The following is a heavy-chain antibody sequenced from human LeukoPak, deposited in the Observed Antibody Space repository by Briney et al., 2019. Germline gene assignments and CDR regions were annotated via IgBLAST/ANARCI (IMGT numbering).Heavy chain of an antibody. V-gene: IGHV4-39*01. CDR1: GGSISSSSYY. CDR3: ARGGPLWFGELFPPSFDY. CDR2: IYYSGST. J-gene: IGHJ4*02. D-gene: IGHD3-10*01. Sequence: PSETLSLTCTVSGGSISSSSYYWGWIRQPPGKGLEWIGSIYYSGSTYYNPSLKSRVTISVDTSKNQFSLKLSSVTAADTAVYYCARGGPLWFGELFPPSFDYWGQGTLVTVSS.